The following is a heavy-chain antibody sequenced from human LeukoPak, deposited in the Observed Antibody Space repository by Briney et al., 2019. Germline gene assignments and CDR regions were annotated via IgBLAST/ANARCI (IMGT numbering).Heavy chain of an antibody. J-gene: IGHJ4*02. CDR2: IYYSGST. CDR1: GGSISSGGYY. CDR3: ARDVSLDWFTGLDY. V-gene: IGHV4-31*03. Sequence: SQTLSLTCTVSGGSISSGGYYWSWIRQHPGKGLEWIGYIYYSGSTYYNPSLKSRVTISVDTSKNQFSLKLSSVTAADTAVYYCARDVSLDWFTGLDYWGQGTLVTVSS. D-gene: IGHD3/OR15-3a*01.